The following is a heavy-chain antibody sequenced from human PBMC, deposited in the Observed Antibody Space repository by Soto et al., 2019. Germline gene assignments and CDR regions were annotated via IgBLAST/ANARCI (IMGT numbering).Heavy chain of an antibody. CDR1: GGSISTSTFF. CDR3: ARGYRPRANNWFDP. Sequence: TSETLSLTCTVSGGSISTSTFFWTWIRQPPGKGPEWMGSINYSGTTYYTSSLRSRMTISVDTSKNQFSLKMSSVTAADTAVYYCARGYRPRANNWFDPWGQGTLVTVSS. V-gene: IGHV4-39*01. CDR2: INYSGTT. J-gene: IGHJ5*02. D-gene: IGHD2-15*01.